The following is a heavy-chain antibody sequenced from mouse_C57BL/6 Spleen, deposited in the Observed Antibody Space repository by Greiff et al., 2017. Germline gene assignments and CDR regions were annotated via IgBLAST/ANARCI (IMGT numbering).Heavy chain of an antibody. CDR1: GYTFTDYE. CDR2: IDPETGGT. Sequence: VKLQESGAELVRPGASVTLSCKASGYTFTDYEMHWVKQTPVHGLEWIGAIDPETGGTAYNQKFKGKDILTADKSSSTAYMELRSLISKDSAVYYCTRGGTPFAYWGQGTLVTVSA. CDR3: TRGGTPFAY. J-gene: IGHJ3*01. V-gene: IGHV1-15*01. D-gene: IGHD3-3*01.